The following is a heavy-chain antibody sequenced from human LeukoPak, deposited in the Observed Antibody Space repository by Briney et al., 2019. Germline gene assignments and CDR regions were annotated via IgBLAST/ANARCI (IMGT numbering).Heavy chain of an antibody. CDR2: ISGSGGGT. Sequence: GGSLRLSCAASGITLSNYGMSWVRQAPGKGLEWVAGISGSGGGTVYADSVKGRFTISRDNPKNTLYLQMNSLRAEDTAVYFCAKRGVVIRVVLVGFHKEAYYFDSWGQGALVTVSS. CDR3: AKRGVVIRVVLVGFHKEAYYFDS. D-gene: IGHD3-10*01. V-gene: IGHV3-23*01. CDR1: GITLSNYG. J-gene: IGHJ4*02.